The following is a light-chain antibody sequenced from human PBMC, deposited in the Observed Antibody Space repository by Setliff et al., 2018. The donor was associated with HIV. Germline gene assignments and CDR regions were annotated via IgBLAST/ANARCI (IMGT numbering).Light chain of an antibody. CDR1: SSDVGGYNY. V-gene: IGLV2-11*01. J-gene: IGLJ1*01. Sequence: QSVLTQPRSVSGPPGQSVTISCTGTSSDVGGYNYVSWYRQHPGKAPKLMIYDVSERPSGVPDRFSGSKSANTASLTISGLQAEDEADYYCCSYAGSYTFYVFGTGTKV. CDR2: DVS. CDR3: CSYAGSYTFYV.